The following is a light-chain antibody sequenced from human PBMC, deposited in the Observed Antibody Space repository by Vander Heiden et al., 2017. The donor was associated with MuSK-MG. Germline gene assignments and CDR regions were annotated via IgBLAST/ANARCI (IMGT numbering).Light chain of an antibody. CDR2: WAS. CDR1: QTILDRSNNKNS. J-gene: IGKJ2*01. Sequence: DIVMTQSPDSLAVSLGERATLNCTSSQTILDRSNNKNSLAWFRQEPGQPPRLLIYWASTRGAGVPDRISGSGSGTGFTLTIDSLQGEDVAVYYCQQDDSMPYTFGRGTNLEIK. CDR3: QQDDSMPYT. V-gene: IGKV4-1*01.